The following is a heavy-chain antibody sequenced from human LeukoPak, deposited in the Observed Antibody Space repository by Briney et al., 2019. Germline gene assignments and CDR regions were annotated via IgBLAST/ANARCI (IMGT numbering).Heavy chain of an antibody. Sequence: PGGSLRLSCAASGFTFSSYAMSWVRQAPGKGLEWVSAISGSGGSTYYADSGKGRFTISRDNSKNTLYLQMNSLRAEDTAVYYCAKDEGDIVVVVAASPFDYWGQGTLVTVSS. J-gene: IGHJ4*02. CDR3: AKDEGDIVVVVAASPFDY. D-gene: IGHD2-15*01. CDR1: GFTFSSYA. CDR2: ISGSGGST. V-gene: IGHV3-23*01.